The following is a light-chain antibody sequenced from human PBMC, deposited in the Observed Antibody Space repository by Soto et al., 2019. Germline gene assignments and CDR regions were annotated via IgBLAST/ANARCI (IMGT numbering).Light chain of an antibody. CDR1: QSVSSSY. V-gene: IGKV3-20*01. J-gene: IGKJ1*01. Sequence: EIVLTQSPGTLSLSPGERATLSCRASQSVSSSYLAWYQQKPGQAPRLLIYGASSRATGIPDRFSGSGSGTDFTLTIDRLEPEDFAVYYCQQYGSSPTTFGQGTKVDI. CDR2: GAS. CDR3: QQYGSSPTT.